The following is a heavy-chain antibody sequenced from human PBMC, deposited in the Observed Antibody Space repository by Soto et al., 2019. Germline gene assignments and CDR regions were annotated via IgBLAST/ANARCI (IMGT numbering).Heavy chain of an antibody. Sequence: WGSRRLSCTVSADCEFSFSHQYMDWVRQAPGKGLEWVGLARNIVNNLSTAYAASVQGRFTISRDESKNTVYLQMHSLKTDDTAVYYWSRVDPRAKRLDYWGKEKLLTIST. CDR2: ARNIVNNLST. CDR3: SRVDPRAKRLDY. CDR1: ADCEFSFSHQY. D-gene: IGHD3-9*01. J-gene: IGHJ4*02. V-gene: IGHV3-72*01.